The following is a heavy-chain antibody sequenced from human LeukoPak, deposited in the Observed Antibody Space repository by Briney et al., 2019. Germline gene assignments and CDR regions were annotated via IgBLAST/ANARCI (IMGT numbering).Heavy chain of an antibody. CDR1: GFTFSSYS. CDR2: INWNGGST. CDR3: ARAPGSYSGSYYYFDY. Sequence: PGGSLRLSCAASGFTFSSYSMNWVRQAPGKGLEWVSGINWNGGSTGYADSVKGRFTISRDNAKNSLYLQMNSLRAEDTALYHCARAPGSYSGSYYYFDYWGQGTLVTVSS. J-gene: IGHJ4*02. V-gene: IGHV3-20*01. D-gene: IGHD1-26*01.